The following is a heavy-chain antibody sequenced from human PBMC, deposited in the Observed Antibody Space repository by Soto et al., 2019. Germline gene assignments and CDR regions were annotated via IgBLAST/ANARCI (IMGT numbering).Heavy chain of an antibody. CDR2: ISGGGGTT. Sequence: EVQLLESGGGLVQPGGSLELPCEPSGFTFRNNAMGWVRQAQGKGLEWVSAISGGGGTTYYAGSVKGRFTISRDNSKNTLFLQMNSLRAEDTAVYYCAKFFVETGESSGWPWSFHYWGQGTLVTVSS. CDR3: AKFFVETGESSGWPWSFHY. CDR1: GFTFRNNA. D-gene: IGHD6-25*01. J-gene: IGHJ4*02. V-gene: IGHV3-23*01.